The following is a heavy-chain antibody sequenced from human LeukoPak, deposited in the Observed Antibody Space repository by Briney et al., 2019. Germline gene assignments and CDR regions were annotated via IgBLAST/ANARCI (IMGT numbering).Heavy chain of an antibody. CDR2: ISGYSGKT. J-gene: IGHJ3*02. V-gene: IGHV1-18*01. CDR3: ATVMVVITDDAFEM. D-gene: IGHD2-21*01. CDR1: GYTFTSYG. Sequence: ASVKVSCKASGYTFTSYGISWVRQAPGQGLEWMGWISGYSGKTNYVQKLQGRVTMTEDTSTDTAYMELSSLRSEDTAVFYCATVMVVITDDAFEMWGQGTMVTVSS.